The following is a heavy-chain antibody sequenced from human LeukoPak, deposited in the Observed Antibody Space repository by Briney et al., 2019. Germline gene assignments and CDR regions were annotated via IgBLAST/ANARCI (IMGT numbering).Heavy chain of an antibody. CDR3: ARGPYSYDSSGAFDI. J-gene: IGHJ3*02. D-gene: IGHD3-22*01. Sequence: KPSETLSLTCTVSGYSISSGYYWGWIRPPPGKGLEWIGSIYHSGSTYYNPSLKSRVTISVDTSKNQFSLKLSSVTAADTAVYFCARGPYSYDSSGAFDIWGQGTMVTVSS. V-gene: IGHV4-38-2*02. CDR1: GYSISSGYY. CDR2: IYHSGST.